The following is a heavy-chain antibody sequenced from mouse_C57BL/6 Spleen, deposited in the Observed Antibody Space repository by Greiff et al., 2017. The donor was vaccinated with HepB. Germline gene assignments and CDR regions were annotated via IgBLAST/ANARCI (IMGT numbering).Heavy chain of an antibody. J-gene: IGHJ2*01. CDR1: GFTFSSYT. V-gene: IGHV5-9*01. Sequence: EVKLMESGGGLVKPGGSLKLSCAASGFTFSSYTMSCVRQTPEKRLEWVATISGGGGNTYYPDSVKGRFTISIDNAKNTLYLQMSSLRSEDTALYYCARPGYGNFFDYWGQGTTLTVSS. D-gene: IGHD2-1*01. CDR3: ARPGYGNFFDY. CDR2: ISGGGGNT.